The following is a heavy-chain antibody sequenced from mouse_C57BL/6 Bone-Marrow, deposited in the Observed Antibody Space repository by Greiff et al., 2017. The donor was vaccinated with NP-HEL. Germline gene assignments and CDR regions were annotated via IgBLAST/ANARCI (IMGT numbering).Heavy chain of an antibody. CDR2: INPNNGGT. V-gene: IGHV1-26*01. CDR1: GYTFTDYY. J-gene: IGHJ2*01. D-gene: IGHD1-1*01. CDR3: ARRHYYGSSYVRYFDY. Sequence: EVQLQQSGPELVKPGASVKISCKASGYTFTDYYMNWVKQSHGKSLEWIGDINPNNGGTSYNQKFKGKATLTVDKSSSTAYMELRSLTSEDSAVYYCARRHYYGSSYVRYFDYWGQGTTLTVSS.